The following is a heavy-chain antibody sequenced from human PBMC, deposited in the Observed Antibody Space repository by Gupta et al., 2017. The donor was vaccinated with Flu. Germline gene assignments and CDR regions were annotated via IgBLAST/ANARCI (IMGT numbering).Heavy chain of an antibody. CDR1: GFPFSRDW. CDR3: ATSPHRDDRDAY. D-gene: IGHD3-22*01. J-gene: IGHJ4*02. CDR2: IKQDGSEK. V-gene: IGHV3-7*02. Sequence: EVHLVESGGGVVQPGGSLRLSCAASGFPFSRDWMSWVRQAPGKGLEWVANIKQDGSEKYYVDSVRGRFTISRDNAKNSLSLQMISLRVDDTAVYYCATSPHRDDRDAYWGQGTLVAVSS.